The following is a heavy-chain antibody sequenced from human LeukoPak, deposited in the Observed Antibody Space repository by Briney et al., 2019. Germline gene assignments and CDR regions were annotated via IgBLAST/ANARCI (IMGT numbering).Heavy chain of an antibody. CDR1: GFTFSSYW. D-gene: IGHD5-12*01. CDR2: VKPDGSDN. J-gene: IGHJ4*02. CDR3: VRENQLRC. V-gene: IGHV3-7*01. Sequence: GGSLRLSCEASGFTFSSYWMNWVRQVPGKGLEWVASVKPDGSDNFYVDSVEGRFTISRDNARYSLFLQMNSLRVEDTAVYYCVRENQLRCWGQGTLVTVSS.